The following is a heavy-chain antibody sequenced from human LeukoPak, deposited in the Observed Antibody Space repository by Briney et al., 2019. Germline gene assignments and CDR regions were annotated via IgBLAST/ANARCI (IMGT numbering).Heavy chain of an antibody. D-gene: IGHD5-12*01. J-gene: IGHJ3*02. V-gene: IGHV3-30*03. CDR2: ISYDGSNK. CDR1: GFTFSSFG. CDR3: AGTLYSGYGLGSLGAFDI. Sequence: GGSLRLSCAASGFTFSSFGMHWVRQAPGKGLEWVAVISYDGSNKYYADSVKGRFTISRDNSKNTLYVQMNSLRAEDTAVYYCAGTLYSGYGLGSLGAFDIWGQGTMVTVSS.